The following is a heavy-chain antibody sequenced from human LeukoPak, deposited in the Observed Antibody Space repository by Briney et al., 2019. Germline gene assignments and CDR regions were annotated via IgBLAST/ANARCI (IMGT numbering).Heavy chain of an antibody. J-gene: IGHJ4*02. D-gene: IGHD6-13*01. Sequence: ASVKVSCKASGYTFTSYGISWVRQAPGQGLEWMGWISAYNGNTNYAQKLQGRVTMTTDISTSTAYMELRSLRSDDTAVYYCATFDRYSNSWYCFSWGQGTLVTVSS. CDR2: ISAYNGNT. CDR3: ATFDRYSNSWYCFS. CDR1: GYTFTSYG. V-gene: IGHV1-18*01.